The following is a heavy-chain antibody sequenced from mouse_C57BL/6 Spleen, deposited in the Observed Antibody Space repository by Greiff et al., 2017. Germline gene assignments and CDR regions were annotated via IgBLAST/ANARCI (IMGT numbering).Heavy chain of an antibody. CDR1: GYSITSGYD. V-gene: IGHV3-1*01. J-gene: IGHJ3*01. D-gene: IGHD1-2*01. Sequence: EVKLVESGPGMVKPSQSLSLTCTVTGYSITSGYDWHWIRHFPGNKLEWMGYISYSGSTNYNPSLKSRISITHDTSKNHFFLKLNSVTTEDTATYYCARGDYYGPGAYWGQGTLVTVSA. CDR2: ISYSGST. CDR3: ARGDYYGPGAY.